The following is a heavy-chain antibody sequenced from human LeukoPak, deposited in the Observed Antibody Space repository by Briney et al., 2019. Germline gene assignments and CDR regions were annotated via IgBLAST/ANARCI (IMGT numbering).Heavy chain of an antibody. Sequence: PGGPLRLSCAASGFTFSSYGMHWVRQAPGKGLEWVAVISYDGSNKYYADSVKGRFTISRDNSKNTLYLQMNSLRAEDTAVYYCAKDNRRHYTSGPNPDSLHWGQGALVTVSS. CDR3: AKDNRRHYTSGPNPDSLH. CDR2: ISYDGSNK. J-gene: IGHJ4*02. D-gene: IGHD6-19*01. CDR1: GFTFSSYG. V-gene: IGHV3-30*18.